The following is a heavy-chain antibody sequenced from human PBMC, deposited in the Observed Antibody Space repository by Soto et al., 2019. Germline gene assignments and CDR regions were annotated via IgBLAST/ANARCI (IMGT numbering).Heavy chain of an antibody. CDR2: IWYDGSNK. Sequence: GGSLRLSCAASGFTFSSYGMHWVRQAPGKGLEWVAVIWYDGSNKYYADSVKGRFTISRDNSKNTLYLQMNSLRAEDTAVYYCARDLTDQQIVVVKGGPWFDPWGQGTLVTVSS. CDR1: GFTFSSYG. V-gene: IGHV3-33*01. J-gene: IGHJ5*02. D-gene: IGHD3-22*01. CDR3: ARDLTDQQIVVVKGGPWFDP.